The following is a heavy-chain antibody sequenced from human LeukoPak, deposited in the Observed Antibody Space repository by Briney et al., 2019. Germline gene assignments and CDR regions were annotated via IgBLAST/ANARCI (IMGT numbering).Heavy chain of an antibody. D-gene: IGHD1-26*01. CDR3: ARDGGSYIGWFGP. Sequence: SETLSLTCTVSGGSVSSYHWSWVRQPAGKGLEWIGRIYTNGNTNSNPSLKSRVTMSLDPSKNQFSLKLSSVTAADTAVYFCARDGGSYIGWFGPWGQGTLVTVSS. CDR1: GGSVSSYH. CDR2: IYTNGNT. V-gene: IGHV4-4*07. J-gene: IGHJ5*02.